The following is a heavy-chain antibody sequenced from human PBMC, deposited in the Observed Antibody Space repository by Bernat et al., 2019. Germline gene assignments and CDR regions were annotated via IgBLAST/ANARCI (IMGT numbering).Heavy chain of an antibody. J-gene: IGHJ3*02. Sequence: QVQLVQSGAEVKKPGSSVKVSCKASGGTFSSYAISWVRQAPGQGLEWMGGIIPILGIANYAQKFQGRVTITADKSTSTAYMELSSLRSEDTAVYYCARERLPYDSSGIEDAFDIWGQGTMVTVSS. CDR3: ARERLPYDSSGIEDAFDI. V-gene: IGHV1-69*09. CDR1: GGTFSSYA. CDR2: IIPILGIA. D-gene: IGHD3-22*01.